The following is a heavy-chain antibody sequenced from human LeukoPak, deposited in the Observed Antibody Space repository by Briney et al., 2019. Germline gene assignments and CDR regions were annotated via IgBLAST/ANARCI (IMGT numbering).Heavy chain of an antibody. V-gene: IGHV3-7*01. CDR1: GFTFSTYW. D-gene: IGHD3-10*01. Sequence: SGGSLRLSCAASGFTFSTYWVSWVRQAPGKGLEWVANTKQDGNEKYYVDSVKGRFTISRDNAKNSLYLQMNSLRAEDTAVYYCARVSSYGSGSYYNPWIDYWGQGTLVTVSS. J-gene: IGHJ4*02. CDR2: TKQDGNEK. CDR3: ARVSSYGSGSYYNPWIDY.